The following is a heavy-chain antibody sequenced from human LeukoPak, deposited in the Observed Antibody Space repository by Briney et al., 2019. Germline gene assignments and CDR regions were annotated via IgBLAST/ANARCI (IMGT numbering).Heavy chain of an antibody. Sequence: GGSLRLSCAASGFIFSSYWMTWVRQVPGKGLEFVANIKEDGSEKTYVDSVKGRFTISRDNAKNSLYLQMNSLRPEDTAIYYCAREGVSTVTSILVVISFDYWGQGALVTVSS. CDR1: GFIFSSYW. CDR3: AREGVSTVTSILVVISFDY. D-gene: IGHD3-22*01. V-gene: IGHV3-7*01. CDR2: IKEDGSEK. J-gene: IGHJ4*02.